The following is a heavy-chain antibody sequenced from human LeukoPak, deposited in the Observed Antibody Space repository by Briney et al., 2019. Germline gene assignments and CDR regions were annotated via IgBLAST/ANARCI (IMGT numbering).Heavy chain of an antibody. V-gene: IGHV3-30*03. Sequence: GGSLRLSCAASGFTFSRYSMNWVRQAPGKGLEWVAVISYDGSNKYNADSVKGRFTISRDNSENTLYLQMNSLRAEDTALYYCARDLHSSGWPYYFDYWGQGTLVTVSS. J-gene: IGHJ4*02. D-gene: IGHD6-19*01. CDR1: GFTFSRYS. CDR3: ARDLHSSGWPYYFDY. CDR2: ISYDGSNK.